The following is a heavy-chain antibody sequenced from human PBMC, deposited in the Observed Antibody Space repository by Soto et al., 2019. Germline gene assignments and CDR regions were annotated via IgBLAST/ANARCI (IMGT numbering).Heavy chain of an antibody. CDR1: GFTFSSYA. CDR3: AKDAGDDYVWGSYRPFDY. Sequence: GSLRLSCAASGFTFSSYAMSWVRQAPGKGLEWVSAISGSGGSAYYADSVKGRFTISRDNSKNTLYLQMNSLRAEDTAVYYCAKDAGDDYVWGSYRPFDYWGQGTLVTVSS. J-gene: IGHJ4*02. CDR2: ISGSGGSA. V-gene: IGHV3-23*01. D-gene: IGHD3-16*02.